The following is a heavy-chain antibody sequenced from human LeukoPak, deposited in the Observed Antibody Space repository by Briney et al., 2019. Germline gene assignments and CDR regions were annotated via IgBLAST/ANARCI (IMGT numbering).Heavy chain of an antibody. CDR3: AKVLHGYNYGGFDY. V-gene: IGHV3-23*01. D-gene: IGHD5-18*01. CDR2: ISASGDTT. CDR1: GFTCNSYA. J-gene: IGHJ4*02. Sequence: GGSLRCSGEAAGFTCNSYAMSWFRQAPGKGLEGVSTISASGDTTYYEYSVKGRFTISRDKSQNTLYLQMTSVKAEDTAVYYCAKVLHGYNYGGFDYWGQGTLVTVSS.